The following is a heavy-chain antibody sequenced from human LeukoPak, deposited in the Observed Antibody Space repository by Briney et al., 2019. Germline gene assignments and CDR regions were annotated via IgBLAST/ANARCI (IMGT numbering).Heavy chain of an antibody. D-gene: IGHD3-10*01. CDR1: GFTFSSYA. J-gene: IGHJ6*02. Sequence: GGSLRLSCAASGFTFSSYAMSWVRQAPGKGLEWVSFITASGGTIHYAESVKGRFTISRDNAKNSLYLQMNSLRAEDTAVYYCARLTFGSGSYYKGYYYGMDVWGQGTTVTVSS. CDR2: ITASGGTI. V-gene: IGHV3-48*04. CDR3: ARLTFGSGSYYKGYYYGMDV.